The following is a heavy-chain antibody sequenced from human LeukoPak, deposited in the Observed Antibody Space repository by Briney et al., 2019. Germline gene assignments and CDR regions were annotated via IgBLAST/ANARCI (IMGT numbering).Heavy chain of an antibody. Sequence: ASVKVSCKASGYTFTSYDINWVRQATGQGLEWMGWMNPNSGNTGYAQKFQGRVTMTRNTSISTAYMELSSLRSGDTAVYYCASWGIAAAGYDYWGQGTLVTVSS. V-gene: IGHV1-8*01. CDR3: ASWGIAAAGYDY. CDR2: MNPNSGNT. D-gene: IGHD6-13*01. CDR1: GYTFTSYD. J-gene: IGHJ4*02.